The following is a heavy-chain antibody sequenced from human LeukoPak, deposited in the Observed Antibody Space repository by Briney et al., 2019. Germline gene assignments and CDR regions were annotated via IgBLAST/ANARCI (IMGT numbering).Heavy chain of an antibody. CDR3: ARVQQQLVEYFQH. D-gene: IGHD6-13*01. Sequence: SETLSLTCAVYGGSFSGYYWSWIRQPPGKGLEWIGEINHSGSTNYNPSLKSRVTISVDTSKNQFSLKLSSVTAADTAVYYCARVQQQLVEYFQHWGQGTLVTVSS. CDR1: GGSFSGYY. V-gene: IGHV4-34*01. J-gene: IGHJ1*01. CDR2: INHSGST.